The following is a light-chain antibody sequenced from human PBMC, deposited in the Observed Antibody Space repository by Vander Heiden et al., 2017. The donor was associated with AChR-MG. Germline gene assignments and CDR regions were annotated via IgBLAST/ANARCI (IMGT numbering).Light chain of an antibody. CDR1: GGTIASSY. CDR2: ADN. J-gene: IGLJ2*01. Sequence: NFMLTQPHSVSESPRKTVIIPCTGSGGTIASSYVQWYQQRPGSAPTTVIYADNQRPSGVPDRFSGSIDSSSSSASLTISGLKTEDEADYYCQSYGGIFGGGTKLTVL. V-gene: IGLV6-57*02. CDR3: QSYGGI.